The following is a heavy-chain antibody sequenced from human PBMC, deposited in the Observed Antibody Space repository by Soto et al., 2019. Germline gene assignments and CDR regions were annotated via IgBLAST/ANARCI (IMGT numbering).Heavy chain of an antibody. V-gene: IGHV4-30-4*01. J-gene: IGHJ5*02. CDR1: GGSISSNNDC. D-gene: IGHD1-26*01. CDR2: IYDSGST. Sequence: QVQLQETGPGLVKPSQTLSLTCNVPGGSISSNNDCWSWIRQPPGKGLEWIVQIYDSGSTYNNPSLNSRVTITVDTAKYQCSLKLISVTAADTAMYYCARGLATEQVDPWGQGTLVIVSS. CDR3: ARGLATEQVDP.